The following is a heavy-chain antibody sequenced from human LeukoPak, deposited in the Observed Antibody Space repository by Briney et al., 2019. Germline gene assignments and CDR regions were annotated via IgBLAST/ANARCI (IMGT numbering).Heavy chain of an antibody. CDR2: IYYSGST. CDR3: ARDLSVRPDYYDSSGYDY. CDR1: GGSISSYY. D-gene: IGHD3-22*01. Sequence: SETLSLTCTVSGGSISSYYWSWIRQPPGKGLEWIGYIYYSGSTNYNPSLKSRVTISVDTSKNQFSLKLSSVTAADTAVYYCARDLSVRPDYYDSSGYDYWDQGTLVTVSS. J-gene: IGHJ4*02. V-gene: IGHV4-59*01.